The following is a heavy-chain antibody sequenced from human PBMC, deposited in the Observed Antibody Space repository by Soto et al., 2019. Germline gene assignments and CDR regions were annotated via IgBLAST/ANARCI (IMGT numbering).Heavy chain of an antibody. CDR3: AKQRIYGMDV. Sequence: GGSLRLSCAASGFTFSSYGMHWVRQAPGKGLEWVAVISYDGSNKYYADSVKDRFTISRDNSKNTLYLQMNSLRAEDTAVYYCAKQRIYGMDVWGQGTTVTVSS. V-gene: IGHV3-30*18. J-gene: IGHJ6*02. CDR2: ISYDGSNK. CDR1: GFTFSSYG.